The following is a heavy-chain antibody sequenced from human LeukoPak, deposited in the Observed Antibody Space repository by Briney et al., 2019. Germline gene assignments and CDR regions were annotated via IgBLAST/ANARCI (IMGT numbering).Heavy chain of an antibody. CDR3: ARMGVGVPAAIAWFDP. V-gene: IGHV4-30-4*01. J-gene: IGHJ5*02. CDR2: IYYSGST. Sequence: SQTLSLTCTVSGGSISSGDYYWSWIRQPPGKGLEWIVCIYYSGSTYYNPSLKSRVTIPAATSKNQFSLKLSSVTAADTAVYSGARMGVGVPAAIAWFDPWGQGTLVTVSS. CDR1: GGSISSGDYY. D-gene: IGHD2-2*01.